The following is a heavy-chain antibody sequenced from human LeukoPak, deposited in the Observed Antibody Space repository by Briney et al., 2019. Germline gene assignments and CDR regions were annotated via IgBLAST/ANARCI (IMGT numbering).Heavy chain of an antibody. CDR3: ARDRYSSSPDY. J-gene: IGHJ4*02. CDR2: ISSSGSTI. V-gene: IGHV3-48*03. CDR1: GFTFSSYE. D-gene: IGHD6-6*01. Sequence: GGSLRLSCAASGFTFSSYEMNWVRQAPGKGLEWVSYISSSGSTIYYADSVKGRFTTSRDNAKNSLYLQMNSLRAEDTAVYYCARDRYSSSPDYWGQGTLVTVSS.